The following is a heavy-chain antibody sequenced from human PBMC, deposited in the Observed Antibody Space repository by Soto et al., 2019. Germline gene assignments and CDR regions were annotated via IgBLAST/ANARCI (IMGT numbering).Heavy chain of an antibody. CDR2: IDNDGSSR. CDR3: ATGSGWYSPDY. V-gene: IGHV3-74*01. D-gene: IGHD6-19*01. CDR1: GFTFSSNW. Sequence: EVPLVESGGGLVQPGGSLRLSCAASGFTFSSNWMHWVRQGPGKGLVWVSRIDNDGSSRDYADSVKGRFTISRDNAKNTLYLEISSLRAEDTAVYYCATGSGWYSPDYWGQGTLVTVSS. J-gene: IGHJ4*02.